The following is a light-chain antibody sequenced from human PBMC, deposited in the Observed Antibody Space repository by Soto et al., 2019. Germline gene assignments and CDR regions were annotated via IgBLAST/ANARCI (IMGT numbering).Light chain of an antibody. Sequence: QSALTQPASVSGSPGQSITISCTGTSSDVGNYNYVSWYQQHPGKAPKLMIYDVSNRPSGVSNRFSGSKSGNTASLTISGLQAEDEADYYCNSYTSCSTYAFGAGTRAPS. CDR3: NSYTSCSTYA. CDR1: SSDVGNYNY. J-gene: IGLJ1*01. V-gene: IGLV2-14*01. CDR2: DVS.